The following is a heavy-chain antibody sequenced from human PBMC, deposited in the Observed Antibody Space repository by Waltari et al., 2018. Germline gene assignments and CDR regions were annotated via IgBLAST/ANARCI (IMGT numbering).Heavy chain of an antibody. CDR3: ARDYGDYISSDAFDI. J-gene: IGHJ3*02. CDR2: IHHSGST. Sequence: QVQLQESGPGLVKPSETLSLTCTVSGSSISSGYYWGWIRQPPGKGLEWIAGIHHSGSTYYNLSLKSRVTVSVDTSKKEFSRKLSSVTAADTAVYYCARDYGDYISSDAFDIWGQGTMVTVSS. V-gene: IGHV4-38-2*02. D-gene: IGHD4-17*01. CDR1: GSSISSGYY.